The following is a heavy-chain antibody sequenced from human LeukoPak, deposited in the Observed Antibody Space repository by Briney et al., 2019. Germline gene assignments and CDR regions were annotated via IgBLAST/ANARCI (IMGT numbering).Heavy chain of an antibody. CDR3: ARHGTKVRGVINWDY. D-gene: IGHD3-10*01. J-gene: IGHJ4*02. V-gene: IGHV3-11*01. Sequence: PGGSLRLSCAASGFTFSDYYMTWIRQAPGKGLEWVSYISSSGSTIYYADSVKGRFTISRDNAKNSLYLQMNSLRVEDTAVYYCARHGTKVRGVINWDYWGQGTLVTVSS. CDR1: GFTFSDYY. CDR2: ISSSGSTI.